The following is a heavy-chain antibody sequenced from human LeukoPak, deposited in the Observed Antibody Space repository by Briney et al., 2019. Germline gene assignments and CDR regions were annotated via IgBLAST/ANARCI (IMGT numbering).Heavy chain of an antibody. V-gene: IGHV3-64*01. CDR1: GFTFSSYA. Sequence: GGSLRLSCAASGFTFSSYAMHWDRQAPGKGLEYVSAISSNGGSTYYANSVKGRFTISRDNSKNTLYLQMGSLRAEDMAVYYCARSTISSSSYYFDYWGQGTLVTVSS. CDR3: ARSTISSSSYYFDY. CDR2: ISSNGGST. D-gene: IGHD6-6*01. J-gene: IGHJ4*02.